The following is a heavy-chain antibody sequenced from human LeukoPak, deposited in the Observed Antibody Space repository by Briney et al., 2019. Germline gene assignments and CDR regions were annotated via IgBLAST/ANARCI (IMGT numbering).Heavy chain of an antibody. CDR2: INQGGSDK. Sequence: AGGSLRLSCAASGFSFSTYVMHSVRQAPGKGLEWVANINQGGSDKYYVDSLKGRFTISRDNANNLLYLQMNSLRGEDTAVYYCTRDRSRAEDDWGQGTLVTVSS. J-gene: IGHJ4*02. CDR1: GFSFSTYV. D-gene: IGHD1-14*01. CDR3: TRDRSRAEDD. V-gene: IGHV3-7*01.